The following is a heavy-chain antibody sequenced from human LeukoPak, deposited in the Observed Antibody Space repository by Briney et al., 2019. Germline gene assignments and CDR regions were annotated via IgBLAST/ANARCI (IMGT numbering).Heavy chain of an antibody. CDR2: VLYSGST. CDR1: GVSISSGHYY. J-gene: IGHJ5*02. D-gene: IGHD3-16*01. CDR3: ARHTIDTTLGGVPDYFDA. Sequence: KPSETLSLTCTVSGVSISSGHYYWAWIHQPPGRGLECIASVLYSGSTYYDPSFNGRVTLSVDTSKNQFSLRLSSVTAADTAIYYCARHTIDTTLGGVPDYFDAWGQGTPVTVSS. V-gene: IGHV4-39*07.